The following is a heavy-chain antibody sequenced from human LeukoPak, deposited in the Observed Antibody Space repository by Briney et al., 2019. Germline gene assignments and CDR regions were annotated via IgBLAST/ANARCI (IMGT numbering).Heavy chain of an antibody. CDR2: IYYSGST. Sequence: KTSETLSLTCTVSGGSISSSSYYWGWIRQPPGKGLEWIGSIYYSGSTYYNPSLKSRVTISVDTSKNQFSLKLSSVTAADTAVYYCARHPPYYDSSGIDYWGQGTLVTVSS. CDR1: GGSISSSSYY. V-gene: IGHV4-39*01. CDR3: ARHPPYYDSSGIDY. D-gene: IGHD3-22*01. J-gene: IGHJ4*02.